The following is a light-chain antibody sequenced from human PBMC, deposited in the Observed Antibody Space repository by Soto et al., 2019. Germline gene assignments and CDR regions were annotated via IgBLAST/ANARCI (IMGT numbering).Light chain of an antibody. CDR2: GSD. CDR3: AAWDDNLNGWV. V-gene: IGLV1-44*01. J-gene: IGLJ3*02. CDR1: SSNIGRNS. Sequence: QSVLTQPPSASGTPGQRVTISCSGSSSNIGRNSVNWYQQVPGTAPNLLIYGSDQRPSGVPDRFSGSRSGTSASLAISGLQSEDEATYYCAAWDDNLNGWVFGGGTKLTVL.